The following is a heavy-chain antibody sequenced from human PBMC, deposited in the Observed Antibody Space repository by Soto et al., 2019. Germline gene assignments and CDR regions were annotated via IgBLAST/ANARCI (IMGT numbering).Heavy chain of an antibody. CDR2: ISNSGGST. CDR1: GFTFSSYA. J-gene: IGHJ4*02. Sequence: GGSLRLSCAASGFTFSSYAMSWVRQAPGKGLEWVSAISNSGGSTHYAGSVKGRFNISRDSSKNKLYLQMNSLRDEDTAVYYCATTSSSTSSMGRYFYYWGQGALVTVSS. CDR3: ATTSSSTSSMGRYFYY. D-gene: IGHD2-2*01. V-gene: IGHV3-23*01.